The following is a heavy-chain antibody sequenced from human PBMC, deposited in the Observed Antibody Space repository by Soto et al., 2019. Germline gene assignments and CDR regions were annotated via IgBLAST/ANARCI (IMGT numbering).Heavy chain of an antibody. CDR1: GYTLTELS. J-gene: IGHJ4*02. Sequence: ASVKVSCKVSGYTLTELSMHWVRQAPGKGLEWMGGFDPEDGETIYAQKFQGRVTKTEDTSTDTAYMELSSLRSEDTAVYYCAAQTRLRYFDWLFHDYWGQGTLVTVSS. CDR3: AAQTRLRYFDWLFHDY. D-gene: IGHD3-9*01. CDR2: FDPEDGET. V-gene: IGHV1-24*01.